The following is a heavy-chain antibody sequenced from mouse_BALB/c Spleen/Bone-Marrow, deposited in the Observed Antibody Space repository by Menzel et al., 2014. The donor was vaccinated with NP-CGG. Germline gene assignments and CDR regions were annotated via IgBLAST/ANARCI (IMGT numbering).Heavy chain of an antibody. J-gene: IGHJ3*01. D-gene: IGHD2-4*01. CDR1: GFTFSNYG. V-gene: IGHV5-6-3*01. Sequence: DVMLVESGGGLVQPGGSLKLSCAASGFTFSNYGMSWVRQTPDKRLEFVATINTNGGEIYYPDSVKGQFTISRDNAKNTLYLQMRSLKSEDTAMYYCARGDDYVSWFAYWGQGTLVTVSA. CDR2: INTNGGEI. CDR3: ARGDDYVSWFAY.